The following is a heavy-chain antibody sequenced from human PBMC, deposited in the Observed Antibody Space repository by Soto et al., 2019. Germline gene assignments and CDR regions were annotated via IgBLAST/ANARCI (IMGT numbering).Heavy chain of an antibody. V-gene: IGHV3-21*01. D-gene: IGHD3-3*01. CDR3: ARDKSITIFGVVIYQFDP. CDR2: ISRSSSHI. CDR1: GFTFSSYS. J-gene: IGHJ5*02. Sequence: GGSLRLSCAASGFTFSSYSMDWVRQAPGKGLEWVSSISRSSSHIFYADSFKGRFTISRDDARNSLYLQMNSLRAEDTAVYYCARDKSITIFGVVIYQFDPWGQGTLVTAPQ.